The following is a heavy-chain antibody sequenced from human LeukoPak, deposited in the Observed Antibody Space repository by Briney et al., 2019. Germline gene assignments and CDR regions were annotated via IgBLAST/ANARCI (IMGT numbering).Heavy chain of an antibody. CDR3: AKGHTYGMI. CDR1: RFTFSDYY. Sequence: GGSLRLSCAASRFTFSDYYMSRIRQTPGKGLEWVSYISSSGTTMEYAKSVKGRFTISRDNAKDSLYLQMNSLEAEDTAVYYCAKGHTYGMIWGQGTLVSVSS. V-gene: IGHV3-11*01. J-gene: IGHJ4*02. CDR2: ISSSGTTM. D-gene: IGHD2-8*01.